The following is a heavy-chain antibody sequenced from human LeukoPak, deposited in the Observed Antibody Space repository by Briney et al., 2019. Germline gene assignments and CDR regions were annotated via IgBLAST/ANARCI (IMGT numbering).Heavy chain of an antibody. CDR1: GFTFSSYG. D-gene: IGHD3-3*01. Sequence: GGSLRLSCAASGFTFSSYGMHWVRQAPGKGLEWVAVISYDGSNEYYADSVKGRFTISRDNSKNTLYLQMNSLRAEDTAVYYCAKDAYRGAGYDVWSGYYDRYYYYGMDVWGQGTTVTVSS. CDR2: ISYDGSNE. V-gene: IGHV3-30*18. CDR3: AKDAYRGAGYDVWSGYYDRYYYYGMDV. J-gene: IGHJ6*02.